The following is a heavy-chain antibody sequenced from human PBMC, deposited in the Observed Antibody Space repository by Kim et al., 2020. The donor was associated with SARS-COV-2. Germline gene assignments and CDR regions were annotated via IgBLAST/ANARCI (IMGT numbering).Heavy chain of an antibody. D-gene: IGHD3-22*01. Sequence: VKGRLTISRDNSKNTLYLQMNRLRAEETAVYYCAKGVSITMIVVVTFDYWGQGTLVTVSS. CDR3: AKGVSITMIVVVTFDY. J-gene: IGHJ4*02. V-gene: IGHV3-23*01.